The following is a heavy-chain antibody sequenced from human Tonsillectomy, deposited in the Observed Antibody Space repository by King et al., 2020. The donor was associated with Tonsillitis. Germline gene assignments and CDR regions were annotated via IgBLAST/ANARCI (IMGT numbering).Heavy chain of an antibody. CDR2: IYPGDSDT. J-gene: IGHJ6*02. V-gene: IGHV5-51*01. CDR3: ARSGGPRYGRHYYNMDI. Sequence: VQLVQSGAEVRKPGESLTISCKGSGYNFPSYWIGWVRQVPGKGLEWMGLIYPGDSDTRYSPSFQGQVTISADKSSSIAYLQGSSLRASDTAIYYCARSGGPRYGRHYYNMDIWGQGTTVTVSS. D-gene: IGHD5-18*01. CDR1: GYNFPSYW.